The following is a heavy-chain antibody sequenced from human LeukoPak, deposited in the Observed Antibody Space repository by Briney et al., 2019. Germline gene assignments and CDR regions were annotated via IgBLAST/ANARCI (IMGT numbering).Heavy chain of an antibody. Sequence: GGSLRLSCAASGFTFSSYSMNWVRQAPGKGLEWVSSISSSSSYIYYADSVKGRFTISRDNAKNSLHLQMNSLRAEDTAVYYCAREDSRFGESWGQGTLVTVSS. CDR1: GFTFSSYS. V-gene: IGHV3-21*01. J-gene: IGHJ4*02. CDR3: AREDSRFGES. D-gene: IGHD3-10*01. CDR2: ISSSSSYI.